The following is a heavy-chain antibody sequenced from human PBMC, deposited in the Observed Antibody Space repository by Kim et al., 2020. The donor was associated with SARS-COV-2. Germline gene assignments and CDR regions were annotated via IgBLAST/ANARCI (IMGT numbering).Heavy chain of an antibody. V-gene: IGHV3-30-3*01. CDR2: ISYDGSNK. Sequence: GGSLRLSCAASGFTFSSYAMHWVRQAPGKGLEWVAVISYDGSNKYYADSVKGRVTISRNNSKNTLYLQLNSLRAEDTAVYYCERAGSGSYYYGMDVWGQGTTVTVCS. CDR1: GFTFSSYA. D-gene: IGHD1-26*01. CDR3: ERAGSGSYYYGMDV. J-gene: IGHJ6*02.